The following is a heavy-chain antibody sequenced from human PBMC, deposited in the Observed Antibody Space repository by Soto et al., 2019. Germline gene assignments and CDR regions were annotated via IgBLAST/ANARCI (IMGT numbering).Heavy chain of an antibody. D-gene: IGHD3-16*01. Sequence: GGSLRLACAASVFTFGRYWVNWVRQAPGKGLEWVANIKHDGSEKNYVDSVKGRFTISRDNAKTSLYLQMNSLRAEDTAVYFCARDDTPMITGMDSFDIWGQGTMVTVSS. V-gene: IGHV3-7*01. CDR3: ARDDTPMITGMDSFDI. J-gene: IGHJ3*02. CDR1: VFTFGRYW. CDR2: IKHDGSEK.